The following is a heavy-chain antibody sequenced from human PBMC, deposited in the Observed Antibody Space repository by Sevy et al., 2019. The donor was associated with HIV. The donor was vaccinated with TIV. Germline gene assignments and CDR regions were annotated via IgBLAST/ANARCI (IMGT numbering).Heavy chain of an antibody. CDR2: INPSGGST. Sequence: ASVKVSCKASGYTFTSYYMHWVRQAPGQGLEWMGIINPSGGSTSYAQKFQGRVTMTRDTYTSTVYMELSSLRSEDTAVYYCARDKAMYSSSWLVGGAWFDPWGQGTLVTVSS. CDR1: GYTFTSYY. D-gene: IGHD6-13*01. J-gene: IGHJ5*02. V-gene: IGHV1-46*01. CDR3: ARDKAMYSSSWLVGGAWFDP.